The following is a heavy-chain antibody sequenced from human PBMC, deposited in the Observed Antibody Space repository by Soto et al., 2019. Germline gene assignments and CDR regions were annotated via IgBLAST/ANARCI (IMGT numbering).Heavy chain of an antibody. CDR1: GFSLSTSGVG. J-gene: IGHJ4*02. CDR3: AHSRRRLYDSSGGHLDY. V-gene: IGHV2-5*02. Sequence: QITLKESGPTLVKPTQTLTLTCTFSGFSLSTSGVGVGWIRQPPGKALEWLALIYWDDDKRYSPSLKSRLTITKDTSKNQVVLTMTNMDPVDTATYYCAHSRRRLYDSSGGHLDYWGQGTLVTVSS. D-gene: IGHD3-22*01. CDR2: IYWDDDK.